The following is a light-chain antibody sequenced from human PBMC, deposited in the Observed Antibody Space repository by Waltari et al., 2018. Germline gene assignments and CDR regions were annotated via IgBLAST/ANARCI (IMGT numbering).Light chain of an antibody. V-gene: IGKV1-39*01. CDR1: QTISSY. CDR3: QQRYNSPIT. CDR2: AAS. J-gene: IGKJ5*01. Sequence: DIQMTQSPSSLSASVGDRVNMACRASQTISSYLIWYRQKPGKPPNLLIYAASNLHTGVPSGFSDNGSGTDFTLAISEIQPDDFATYYCQQRYNSPITFGQGTRLEIQ.